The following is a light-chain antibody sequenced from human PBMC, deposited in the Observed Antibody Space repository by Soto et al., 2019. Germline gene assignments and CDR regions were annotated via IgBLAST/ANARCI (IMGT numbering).Light chain of an antibody. J-gene: IGKJ1*01. Sequence: EVVLTQSPGALSLSPGEGVTLSCRASQNIRGNELAWYRQKRGQAPRLLIYGGSSRAEGIPDRFSGRATGTNFTLTIRRLEPEDSAVYYRQDYGTSHPWTFGQGTKLEIK. V-gene: IGKV3-20*01. CDR3: QDYGTSHPWT. CDR2: GGS. CDR1: QNIRGNE.